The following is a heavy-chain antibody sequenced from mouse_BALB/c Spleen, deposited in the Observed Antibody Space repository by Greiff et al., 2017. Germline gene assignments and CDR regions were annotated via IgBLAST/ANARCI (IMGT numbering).Heavy chain of an antibody. J-gene: IGHJ2*01. Sequence: EVMLVESGGGLVKPGGSLKLSCAASGFTFSSYTMSWVRQTPEKRLEWVATISSGGSYTYYPDSVKGRFTISRDNAKNTLYLQMSSLKSEDTAMYYCTRDRYYGSRGYFDYWGQGTTLTVSS. CDR1: GFTFSSYT. D-gene: IGHD1-1*01. CDR3: TRDRYYGSRGYFDY. CDR2: ISSGGSYT. V-gene: IGHV5-6-4*01.